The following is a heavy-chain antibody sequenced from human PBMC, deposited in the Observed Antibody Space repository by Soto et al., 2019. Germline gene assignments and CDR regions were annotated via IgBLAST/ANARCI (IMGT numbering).Heavy chain of an antibody. V-gene: IGHV1-69*13. J-gene: IGHJ3*01. CDR2: ILPFFGTA. CDR3: ARGHDYGGNSDAFDV. CDR1: GGTFRTES. D-gene: IGHD4-17*01. Sequence: QVHLVQSGAEVKKPGSSVKVSCKYSGGTFRTESINWVRQAPGQGLEWMGGILPFFGTADYAPRFQGRVTITPDGATTPAYMELSRLASQDTAVYFCARGHDYGGNSDAFDVWGQGTMVTVSS.